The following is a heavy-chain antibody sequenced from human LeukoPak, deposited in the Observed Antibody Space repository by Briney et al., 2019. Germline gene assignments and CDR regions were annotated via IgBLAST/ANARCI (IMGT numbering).Heavy chain of an antibody. V-gene: IGHV1-8*01. D-gene: IGHD6-19*01. CDR3: ARAKGDSSGWYWNFDAFDI. CDR2: MNPNSGNT. Sequence: ASVKVSCKASGYTFTSYDINWVRQATGQGLEWMGWMNPNSGNTGYAQKLQGRVTMTTDTSTSTAYMELRSLRSDDTAVYYCARAKGDSSGWYWNFDAFDIWGQGTMVTVSS. CDR1: GYTFTSYD. J-gene: IGHJ3*02.